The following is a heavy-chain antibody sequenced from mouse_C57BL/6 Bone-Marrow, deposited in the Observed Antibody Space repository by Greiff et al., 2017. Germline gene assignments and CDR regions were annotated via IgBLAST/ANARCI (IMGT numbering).Heavy chain of an antibody. CDR3: ASVRDYYGSSYYWYFDV. J-gene: IGHJ1*03. CDR1: GFTFSSYA. V-gene: IGHV5-4*03. CDR2: ISDGGSYA. D-gene: IGHD1-1*01. Sequence: EVKLVESGGGLVKPGGSLKLSCAASGFTFSSYAMSWVRQTPEKRLEWVATISDGGSYAYYPDNVKGRFTISRDNAKNNLYLQMSHLKSEDTAMYYWASVRDYYGSSYYWYFDVWGTGTTVTVSS.